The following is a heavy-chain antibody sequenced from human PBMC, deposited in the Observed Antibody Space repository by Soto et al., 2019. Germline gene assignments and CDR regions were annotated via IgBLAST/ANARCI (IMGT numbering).Heavy chain of an antibody. CDR2: IHPSGQPI. Sequence: GGSLRLSCAVSGFTFSSSEMYWVRQAPGKGLEWISYIHPSGQPIFYADSVKGRFTISRDNANNSLFLQMNSLRAEDTAVYYCARRASRWGQGTMVTISS. J-gene: IGHJ3*01. V-gene: IGHV3-48*03. D-gene: IGHD1-26*01. CDR3: ARRASR. CDR1: GFTFSSSE.